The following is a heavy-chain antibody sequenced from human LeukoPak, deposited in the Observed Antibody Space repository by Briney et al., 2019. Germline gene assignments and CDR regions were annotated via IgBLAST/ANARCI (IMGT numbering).Heavy chain of an antibody. D-gene: IGHD2-15*01. CDR3: AKETRVAPRHIDF. V-gene: IGHV3-23*01. J-gene: IGHJ4*02. CDR2: ITYNGEST. CDR1: GFAFNSYA. Sequence: PGGSLRLSCAASGFAFNSYAMSWVRQAPGKGLDWVAAITYNGESTYYADSVKGRFTISRDISSRTLFLQMSSLRAEDTAVYFCAKETRVAPRHIDFWGQGTLVTVSS.